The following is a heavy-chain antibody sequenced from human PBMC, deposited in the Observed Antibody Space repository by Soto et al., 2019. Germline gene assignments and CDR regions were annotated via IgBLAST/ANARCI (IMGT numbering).Heavy chain of an antibody. D-gene: IGHD5-12*01. V-gene: IGHV3-74*01. CDR2: INSDGSNT. J-gene: IGHJ6*02. Sequence: EVQLVESGGGLVQPGGSLRLSCAASGFTFSSYWMHWVRQATGEGLVWVSRINSDGSNTTYADSVKGRFTTSRDNAKNTLFLQMNSLRGEDTAVYYCARHVAVATISWGTYGMDVWGQGTTVTVSS. CDR3: ARHVAVATISWGTYGMDV. CDR1: GFTFSSYW.